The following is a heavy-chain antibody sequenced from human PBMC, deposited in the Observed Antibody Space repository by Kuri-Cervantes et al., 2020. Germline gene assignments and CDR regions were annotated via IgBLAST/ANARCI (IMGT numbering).Heavy chain of an antibody. CDR2: IYYSGST. CDR3: ARDHSNYYDSSGYYSSLGMDV. J-gene: IGHJ6*02. Sequence: GSLRLSCTVSGGSISSSSYYWGWIRQPPGKGLEWIGSIYYSGSTYYNPSLKSRVTISVDTSKNQFSLKLSSVTAADTAVYYCARDHSNYYDSSGYYSSLGMDVWGQGTTVTVSS. V-gene: IGHV4-39*07. CDR1: GGSISSSSYY. D-gene: IGHD3-22*01.